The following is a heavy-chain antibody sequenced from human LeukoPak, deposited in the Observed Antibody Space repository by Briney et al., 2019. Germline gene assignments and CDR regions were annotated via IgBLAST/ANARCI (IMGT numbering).Heavy chain of an antibody. CDR3: ARDTGSERGYSGYGI. CDR2: IIPIFGTA. J-gene: IGHJ4*02. CDR1: GGTFTSYA. Sequence: SVKVSCKASGGTFTSYAISWVGQAPGQGREWRGGIIPIFGTANYAKKFQGRGTITADKSTSTAYMELSSLRSEDTAVYYCARDTGSERGYSGYGIWGQGTLVTVSS. D-gene: IGHD5-12*01. V-gene: IGHV1-69*06.